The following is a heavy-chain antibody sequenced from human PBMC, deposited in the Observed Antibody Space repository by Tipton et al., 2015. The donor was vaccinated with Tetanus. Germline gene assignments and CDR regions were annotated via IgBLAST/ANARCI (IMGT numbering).Heavy chain of an antibody. J-gene: IGHJ4*02. CDR2: IYHSGTT. Sequence: TLSLTCTVSGGSISSGDYYWSWIRQPPGEGLEWIGYIYHSGTTYYNPYLKSRVTISVDTSKNQFSLNLTSVTAADTALFYCARVDSANDRIDHWGQGTLVTVSS. CDR1: GGSISSGDYY. D-gene: IGHD5-12*01. CDR3: ARVDSANDRIDH. V-gene: IGHV4-30-4*01.